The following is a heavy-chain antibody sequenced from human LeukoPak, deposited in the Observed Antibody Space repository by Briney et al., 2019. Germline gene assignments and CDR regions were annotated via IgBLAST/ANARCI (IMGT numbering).Heavy chain of an antibody. CDR1: VGSFSGYY. CDR3: AREGKVGAVTNDAFDI. CDR2: INHSGST. Sequence: PSETLSLTCAVYVGSFSGYYWSWIRQPPGKGLEWIGEINHSGSTNYNSSLKSRVTISVDTSKNQFSLKLSSVTAADTAVYYCAREGKVGAVTNDAFDIWGQGTMVTVSS. V-gene: IGHV4-34*01. D-gene: IGHD1-26*01. J-gene: IGHJ3*02.